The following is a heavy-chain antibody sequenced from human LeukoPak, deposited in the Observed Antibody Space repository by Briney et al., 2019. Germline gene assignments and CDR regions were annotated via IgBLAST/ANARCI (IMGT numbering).Heavy chain of an antibody. J-gene: IGHJ3*02. Sequence: GGSLRLSCAASGFTFSSYAMSWVRQAPGKGLEWVSAISGSGGSTYYADPVKGRFTISRDNSKNTLYLQMNSLRAEDTAVYYCTKDQITMIVVDAFDIWGQGTMVTVSS. V-gene: IGHV3-23*01. CDR1: GFTFSSYA. CDR3: TKDQITMIVVDAFDI. CDR2: ISGSGGST. D-gene: IGHD3-22*01.